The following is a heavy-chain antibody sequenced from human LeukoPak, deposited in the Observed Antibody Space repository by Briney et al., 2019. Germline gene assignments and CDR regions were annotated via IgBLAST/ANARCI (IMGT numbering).Heavy chain of an antibody. CDR2: IYTSGST. V-gene: IGHV4-4*07. Sequence: SETLSLTCTVSGGSISSYYWSWIRQPAGKGLEWIGRIYTSGSTNYNPSLKSRVTISVDTSKNQFSLKLSSVTAADTAVYYCARGRRRTYYYGSGSYYYFDYWGQGTLVTVSS. CDR1: GGSISSYY. CDR3: ARGRRRTYYYGSGSYYYFDY. J-gene: IGHJ4*02. D-gene: IGHD3-10*01.